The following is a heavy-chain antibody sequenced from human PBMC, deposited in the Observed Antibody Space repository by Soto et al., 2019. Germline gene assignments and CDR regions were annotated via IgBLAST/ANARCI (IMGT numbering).Heavy chain of an antibody. D-gene: IGHD6-19*01. Sequence: QVQLLQSGAEVKKPGSSVRVSCEASGGTFRTYAISWVRQAPGQGLEWMGEIIPIFGKVNYAQKFQGRVTITADDSTTTVYMDLRSVTSEDTAVYYCAKGAVAGTPTSYYYYGMDVWGQGTTVTVS. CDR1: GGTFRTYA. CDR2: IIPIFGKV. V-gene: IGHV1-69*12. J-gene: IGHJ6*02. CDR3: AKGAVAGTPTSYYYYGMDV.